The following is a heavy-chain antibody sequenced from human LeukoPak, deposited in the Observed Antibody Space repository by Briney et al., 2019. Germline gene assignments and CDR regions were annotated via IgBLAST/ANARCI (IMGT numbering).Heavy chain of an antibody. Sequence: GGSLRLSCAASGFTFSSYSMNWVRQAPGKGLERVSSISSSSSYIYYADSVKGGFTISRDNAKNSLYLQMNSLRAEDTAVYYCARDSPFRCSSTSSYGGNFDYWRQATLVTV. D-gene: IGHD2-2*01. CDR3: ARDSPFRCSSTSSYGGNFDY. CDR1: GFTFSSYS. V-gene: IGHV3-21*01. J-gene: IGHJ4*02. CDR2: ISSSSSYI.